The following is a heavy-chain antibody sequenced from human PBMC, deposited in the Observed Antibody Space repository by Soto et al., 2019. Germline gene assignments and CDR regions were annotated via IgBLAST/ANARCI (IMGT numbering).Heavy chain of an antibody. V-gene: IGHV2-5*01. Sequence: QITLKESGPTLVGPTQTLTLTCTDSGFSLRTTGVGVGWIRQPPGKALEWLGIIYWNDDKRYSPSLKNRFTLTSDIAKSEVVLTMTNMDPVETATYYCAHTGGVPFDYWGQGTLVIVSS. D-gene: IGHD3-16*01. J-gene: IGHJ4*02. CDR1: GFSLRTTGVG. CDR3: AHTGGVPFDY. CDR2: IYWNDDK.